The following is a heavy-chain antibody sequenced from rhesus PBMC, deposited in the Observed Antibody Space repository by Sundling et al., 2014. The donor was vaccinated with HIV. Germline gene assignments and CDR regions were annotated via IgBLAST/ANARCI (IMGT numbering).Heavy chain of an antibody. V-gene: IGHV4S10*01. CDR1: GASISDNYR. CDR2: ISGSSMTT. CDR3: ARDSHGTY. J-gene: IGHJ4*01. Sequence: HVQLQESGPGVVKPSETLSLTCAVSGASISDNYRWSWIRQPPGRGLEWIGYISGSSMTTNYNPSLKSRVSISTDTSKNQFSLRLTSVTAADTAVYYCARDSHGTYWGQGVLVTVSS. D-gene: IGHD4-17*01.